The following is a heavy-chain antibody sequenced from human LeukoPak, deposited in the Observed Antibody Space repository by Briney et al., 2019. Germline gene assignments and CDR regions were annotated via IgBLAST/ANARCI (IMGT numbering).Heavy chain of an antibody. J-gene: IGHJ5*01. Sequence: GGSLRLSCIVSGITFRNYDMSWVRQAPGRGLEWVSDVSGSGNSRYYLDSVEGRFTIYRDNAENSLYLQMTSLRADDTAVYYCARGLRMPLLTETATGLYDSWGQGTLVTVSS. D-gene: IGHD2-21*02. CDR1: GITFRNYD. CDR2: VSGSGNSR. V-gene: IGHV3-23*01. CDR3: ARGLRMPLLTETATGLYDS.